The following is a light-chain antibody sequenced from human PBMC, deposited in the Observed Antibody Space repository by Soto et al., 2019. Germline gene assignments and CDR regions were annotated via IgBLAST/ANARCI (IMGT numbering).Light chain of an antibody. CDR2: GAT. Sequence: EIVLTQCPASRSVSPGEGVTLSCRASPSVSSKYFAWYQQKPGKAPRLLIYGATSRATDIPDRFSGSGSGTDCTLTISRLEHEDVAVYFCQQYISSTWTFGQGTKVDIK. CDR1: PSVSSKY. CDR3: QQYISSTWT. V-gene: IGKV3-20*01. J-gene: IGKJ1*01.